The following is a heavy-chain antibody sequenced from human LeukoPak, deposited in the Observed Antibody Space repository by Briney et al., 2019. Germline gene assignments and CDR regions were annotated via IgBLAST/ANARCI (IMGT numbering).Heavy chain of an antibody. D-gene: IGHD3-22*01. V-gene: IGHV1-18*01. J-gene: IGHJ5*02. CDR1: GYTFTSYG. CDR3: ARDGYYDSSGYYLNWFDP. CDR2: ISAYNGNT. Sequence: ASVKVSCKAYGYTFTSYGISWVRQAPGQGLEWMGWISAYNGNTNYAQKLQGRVTMTTDTSTSTAYMELRSLRSDDTTVYYCARDGYYDSSGYYLNWFDPWGQGTLVTVSS.